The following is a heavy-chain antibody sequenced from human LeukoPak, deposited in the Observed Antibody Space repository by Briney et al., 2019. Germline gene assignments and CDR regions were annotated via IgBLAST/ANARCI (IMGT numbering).Heavy chain of an antibody. CDR2: INHSGST. CDR1: GGSFSGYY. D-gene: IGHD4-17*01. CDR3: ARASGRLYGDYWNWFDP. V-gene: IGHV4-34*01. J-gene: IGHJ5*02. Sequence: PSETLSLTCAVFGGSFSGYYWSWIRQPPGKGLEWIGEINHSGSTNYNPSLKSRVTKSVDTSKNQFSLKLSSVTAADTAVYYCARASGRLYGDYWNWFDPWGQGTLVTVSS.